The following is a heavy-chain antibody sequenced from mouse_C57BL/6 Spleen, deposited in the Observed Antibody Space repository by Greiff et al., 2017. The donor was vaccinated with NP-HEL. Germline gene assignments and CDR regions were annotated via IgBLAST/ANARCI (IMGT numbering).Heavy chain of an antibody. V-gene: IGHV10-1*01. CDR3: VRHDYDGYAMDY. Sequence: EVHLVESGGGLVQPKGSLKLSCAASGFSFNTYAMNWVRQAPGKGLEWVARIRSKSNNYATYYADSVKDRFTISRDDSESMLYLQMNNLKTEDTAMYYCVRHDYDGYAMDYWGQGTSVTVSS. CDR1: GFSFNTYA. J-gene: IGHJ4*01. CDR2: IRSKSNNYAT. D-gene: IGHD2-3*01.